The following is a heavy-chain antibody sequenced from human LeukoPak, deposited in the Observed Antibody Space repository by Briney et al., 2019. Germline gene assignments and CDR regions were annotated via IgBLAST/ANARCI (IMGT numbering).Heavy chain of an antibody. J-gene: IGHJ4*02. D-gene: IGHD2-15*01. CDR2: IYYSGTT. V-gene: IGHV4-59*08. Sequence: PSETLSLTCTVSGGSISSYYWSWIRQPPGKGLEWIGYIYYSGTTRYNPSLESRLTISVDTSKNQFSLKLSSASAADTAVYYCARHEVGFCSGGSCPYYFDYWGQGTLVTVSS. CDR1: GGSISSYY. CDR3: ARHEVGFCSGGSCPYYFDY.